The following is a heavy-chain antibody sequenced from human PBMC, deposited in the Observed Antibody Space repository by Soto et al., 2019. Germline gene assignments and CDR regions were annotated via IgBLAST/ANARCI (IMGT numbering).Heavy chain of an antibody. CDR3: ARGNHRWLQLWYFDL. D-gene: IGHD5-12*01. V-gene: IGHV1-69*12. CDR2: IIPIFGTA. Sequence: QVQLVQSGAEVKKPGSSVTVSCKASGGTFSSYTISWVRQAPGQGLEWMGGIIPIFGTANYAQKFQGRITITADESTRTAYMELSSLRSDDTAVYYCARGNHRWLQLWYFDLWGRGTLVTVSS. J-gene: IGHJ2*01. CDR1: GGTFSSYT.